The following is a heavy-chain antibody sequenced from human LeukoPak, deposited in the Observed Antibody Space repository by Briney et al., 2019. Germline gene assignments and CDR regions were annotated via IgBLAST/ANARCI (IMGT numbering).Heavy chain of an antibody. CDR1: GFIFSSYG. Sequence: PGSSLRLFCAASGFIFSSYGMHWVRQAPGKGLEWLSYISSSSGTIFYADSVKGRFSISRDNAKNSLYLQMNSLRDEDTAVYYCARTDTNGGSYYNFDSWGQGTLVTVSS. V-gene: IGHV3-48*02. J-gene: IGHJ4*02. D-gene: IGHD1-26*01. CDR3: ARTDTNGGSYYNFDS. CDR2: ISSSSGTI.